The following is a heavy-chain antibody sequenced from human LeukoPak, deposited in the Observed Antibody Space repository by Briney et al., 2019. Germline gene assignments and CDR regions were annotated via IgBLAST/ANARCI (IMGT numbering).Heavy chain of an antibody. D-gene: IGHD1-1*01. CDR3: ARDYTVAIGSTTYFQH. Sequence: ASVKVSCKASGYIFDIYAMIWVRQAPGQGLEFMGWINTNTGNPTYAQGFTGRFVLSLDTSVSTAYLQISSLKPEDTAFYYCARDYTVAIGSTTYFQHWGQGTLVTVSS. CDR1: GYIFDIYA. J-gene: IGHJ1*01. CDR2: INTNTGNP. V-gene: IGHV7-4-1*02.